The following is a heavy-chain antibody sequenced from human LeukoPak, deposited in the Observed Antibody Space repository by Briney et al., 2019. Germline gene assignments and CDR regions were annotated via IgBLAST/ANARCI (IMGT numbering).Heavy chain of an antibody. J-gene: IGHJ5*02. CDR3: ARRSSANWFDP. D-gene: IGHD3-22*01. V-gene: IGHV4-39*01. Sequence: SETLSLTCTVSGASISTSSYYWVLIRQPPGKGLEWIGSVYSRVFTYYNPSLKSRVIISVDTSKNQFSLQLSSVTAADTAVYYCARRSSANWFDPWGQGTLVTVSS. CDR2: VYSRVFT. CDR1: GASISTSSYY.